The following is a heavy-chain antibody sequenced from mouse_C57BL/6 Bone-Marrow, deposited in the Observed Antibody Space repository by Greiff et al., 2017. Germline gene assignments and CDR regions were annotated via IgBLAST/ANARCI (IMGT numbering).Heavy chain of an antibody. CDR3: TPWALLWYFDV. CDR2: IDPENGDT. Sequence: EVQLKESGAELVRPGASVKLSCTASGFNIKDDYMHWVKQRPEQGLEWIGWIDPENGDTEYASKFQGKATITADTSSNTAYLQLSSLTSEDTAVYYCTPWALLWYFDVWGTGTTVTVSS. J-gene: IGHJ1*03. CDR1: GFNIKDDY. D-gene: IGHD3-1*01. V-gene: IGHV14-4*01.